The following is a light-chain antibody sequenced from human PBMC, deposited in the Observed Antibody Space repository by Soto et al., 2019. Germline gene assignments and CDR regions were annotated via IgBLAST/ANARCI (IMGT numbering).Light chain of an antibody. V-gene: IGLV4-69*01. CDR2: LNSDGSH. Sequence: QSVLTQSPSASASLGASVKLTCTLSSGLSSYAIAWHQQQPEKGPRYLMKLNSDGSHSKGDGIPDRFSGSSSGPERYLTISSLQSEDEADYYCQTWGPGVQEVIGGGTKLTVL. J-gene: IGLJ2*01. CDR3: QTWGPGVQEV. CDR1: SGLSSYA.